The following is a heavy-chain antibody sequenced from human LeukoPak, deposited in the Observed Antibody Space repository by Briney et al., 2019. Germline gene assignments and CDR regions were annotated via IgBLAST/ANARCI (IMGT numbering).Heavy chain of an antibody. Sequence: KPSETLSLTCAVYGGSFRGYYWSCIRHPPEKALEGIGEINHSGSPNYNPSLKSRVTISVDTSKYQFSLKLSSVTAADTAVYYWARASGRWLRSVFDYWGQGTLVTVSS. CDR2: INHSGSP. V-gene: IGHV4-34*01. CDR1: GGSFRGYY. D-gene: IGHD5-12*01. J-gene: IGHJ4*02. CDR3: ARASGRWLRSVFDY.